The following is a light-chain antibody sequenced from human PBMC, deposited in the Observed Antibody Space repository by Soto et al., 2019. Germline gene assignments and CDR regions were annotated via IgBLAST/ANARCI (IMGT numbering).Light chain of an antibody. J-gene: IGKJ5*01. CDR1: QGISSY. Sequence: DIQLTQSPSFLSASVGDRVTITCRASQGISSYLAWYQQKPGKAPKLLIYAASTLQSGVPSMFSRSGSGTEFTLTISILQPVDFATYYCQQRNSFPITFGQGTRLEIK. CDR2: AAS. V-gene: IGKV1-9*01. CDR3: QQRNSFPIT.